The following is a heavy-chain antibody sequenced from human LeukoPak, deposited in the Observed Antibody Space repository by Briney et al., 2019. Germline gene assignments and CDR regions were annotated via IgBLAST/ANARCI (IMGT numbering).Heavy chain of an antibody. CDR1: GGSFSDYY. CDR2: INHSGST. J-gene: IGHJ3*02. Sequence: PSETLSLTCAVFGGSFSDYYWTWIRQPPGKGLEWIGEINHSGSTNYSPSLKSRVTISIDTSKNQFSLRLSSVTAADTAVYYCARKQWLVLADAFDIWGQGTVVTVSS. D-gene: IGHD6-19*01. CDR3: ARKQWLVLADAFDI. V-gene: IGHV4-34*01.